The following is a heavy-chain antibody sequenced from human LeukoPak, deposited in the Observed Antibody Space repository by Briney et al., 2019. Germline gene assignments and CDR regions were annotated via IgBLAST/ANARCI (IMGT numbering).Heavy chain of an antibody. CDR3: ARVTGYSGYDWGHPVDY. V-gene: IGHV4-59*01. J-gene: IGHJ4*02. D-gene: IGHD5-12*01. CDR1: GGSISSYY. CDR2: IYYSGST. Sequence: SETLSLTCTVSGGSISSYYWSWIRQPPGKGLEWIGYIYYSGSTNYNPSLKSRVTISVDTSKNQFSLKLSSVTAADTAVYYCARVTGYSGYDWGHPVDYWGQGTLVTVSS.